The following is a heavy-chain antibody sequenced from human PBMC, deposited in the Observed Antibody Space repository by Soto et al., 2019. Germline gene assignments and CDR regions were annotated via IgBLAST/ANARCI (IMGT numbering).Heavy chain of an antibody. CDR1: GFTFSSYG. V-gene: IGHV3-30*18. D-gene: IGHD2-15*01. CDR2: ISYDGSNK. Sequence: QVQLVESEGGVVQPGRSLRLSCAASGFTFSSYGMHWVRQAPGKGLEWVAVISYDGSNKYYADSVKGRFTISRDNSKNTLYLQMNSLRAEDTAVYYCAKEVGYPLPYLDYWGQGTLVTVSS. J-gene: IGHJ4*02. CDR3: AKEVGYPLPYLDY.